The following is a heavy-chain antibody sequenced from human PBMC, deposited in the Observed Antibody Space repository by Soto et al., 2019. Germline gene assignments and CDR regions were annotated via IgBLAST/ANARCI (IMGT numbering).Heavy chain of an antibody. D-gene: IGHD2-8*01. V-gene: IGHV4-59*01. CDR3: ARGGGAYCTNGVCYHRDWFDP. Sequence: SETLSLTCTVSGGSISSYYWSWIRQPPGKGLEWIGYIYYSGSTNYNPSLKSRVTISVDTSKNQFSLKLSSVTAADTAVYYCARGGGAYCTNGVCYHRDWFDPWGQGTLVTVSS. J-gene: IGHJ5*02. CDR2: IYYSGST. CDR1: GGSISSYY.